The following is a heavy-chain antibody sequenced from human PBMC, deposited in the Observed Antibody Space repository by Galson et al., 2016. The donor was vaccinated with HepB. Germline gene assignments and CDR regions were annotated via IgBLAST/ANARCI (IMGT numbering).Heavy chain of an antibody. CDR2: LSDTGTRR. D-gene: IGHD6-19*01. J-gene: IGHJ1*01. CDR3: AKLGEGIGWYVHH. CDR1: GFNVGNYA. V-gene: IGHV3-23*01. Sequence: SLRLSCAASGFNVGNYALSWVRQAPGKGLEWVATLSDTGTRRDYADSVKGRFTISRDRSKNTLDVQMNSLRAEDTGVYYCAKLGEGIGWYVHHRGQGTLVTVSS.